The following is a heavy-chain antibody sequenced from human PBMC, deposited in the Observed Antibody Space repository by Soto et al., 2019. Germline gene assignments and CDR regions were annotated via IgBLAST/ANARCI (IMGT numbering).Heavy chain of an antibody. Sequence: QVQLVESGGGVVQPGRSLRLSCAASGFTFSSYGMHWVRQAQGKGLEWVAVISYDGSNKYYADSVKGRFTISRDNSKNTLYLQMNSLRAEDTAVYYCAKDTLGRIQLQYYGMDVWGQGTTVTVSS. CDR2: ISYDGSNK. V-gene: IGHV3-30*18. CDR1: GFTFSSYG. CDR3: AKDTLGRIQLQYYGMDV. J-gene: IGHJ6*02. D-gene: IGHD5-18*01.